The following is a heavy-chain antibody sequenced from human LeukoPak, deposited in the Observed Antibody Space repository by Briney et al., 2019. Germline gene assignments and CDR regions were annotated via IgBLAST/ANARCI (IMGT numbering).Heavy chain of an antibody. J-gene: IGHJ4*02. D-gene: IGHD4-17*01. V-gene: IGHV3-48*02. CDR1: GFXFSSYS. CDR2: ISSSSSMI. CDR3: ARDYGDLPARVPYFDY. Sequence: GGSLRLSCEAPGFXFSSYSINWVRQAPGKGLEWVSYISSSSSMIYYADSVKGRFTISRDNAKNSLYLQMKSLRDEDTAIYYCARDYGDLPARVPYFDYWGQGTLVTVSS.